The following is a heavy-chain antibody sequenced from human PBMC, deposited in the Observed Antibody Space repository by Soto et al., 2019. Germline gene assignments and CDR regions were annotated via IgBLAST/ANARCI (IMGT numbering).Heavy chain of an antibody. V-gene: IGHV4-34*01. Sequence: PSETLSLTCAVYGGSFSGYYWSWIRQPPGKGLEWIGEINHSGSTNYNPSLKSRVTISVDTSKNQFSLKLSSVTAADTAVYYCARGPYCSGGSCYVPYHYYGMDVWGQGTTVTVSS. CDR2: INHSGST. CDR3: ARGPYCSGGSCYVPYHYYGMDV. J-gene: IGHJ6*02. CDR1: GGSFSGYY. D-gene: IGHD2-15*01.